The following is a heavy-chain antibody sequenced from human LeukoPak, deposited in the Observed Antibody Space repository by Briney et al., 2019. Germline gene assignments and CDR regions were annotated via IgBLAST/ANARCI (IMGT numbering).Heavy chain of an antibody. CDR1: GDSISSNRYY. CDR2: FFYRGTP. J-gene: IGHJ2*01. Sequence: PSETLSLTCIVSGDSISSNRYYWGWLRQSPGQGLEWIGGFFYRGTPYYNPSLKNRVTIFVDTSKNQFSLKVTSMTAADTAIYYCARQTCTDTSCTVYRWYFDLWGRGALVTVSS. CDR3: ARQTCTDTSCTVYRWYFDL. V-gene: IGHV4-39*01. D-gene: IGHD2-8*02.